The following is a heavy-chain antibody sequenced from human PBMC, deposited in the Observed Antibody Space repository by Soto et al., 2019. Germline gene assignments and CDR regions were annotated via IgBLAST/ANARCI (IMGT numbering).Heavy chain of an antibody. CDR1: GGSVSSGSYY. CDR3: AREYTALVDYYYRRDF. CDR2: IYYSGST. Sequence: SETLSLTCTVSGGSVSSGSYYWSWIRQPPGKGLEWIGYIYYSGSTNYNPSLKSRVTISVDTSKNQFSLKLSSVTAADTAVYYCAREYTALVDYYYRRDFWAQGTTVTVSS. J-gene: IGHJ6*02. D-gene: IGHD5-18*01. V-gene: IGHV4-61*01.